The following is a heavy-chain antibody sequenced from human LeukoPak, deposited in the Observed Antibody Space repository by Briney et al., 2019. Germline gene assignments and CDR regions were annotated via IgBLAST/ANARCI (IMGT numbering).Heavy chain of an antibody. Sequence: GGSLRLSCAASEFTFSSYVMHWVRRTPGKGLVWVSRISHDGIISYADSVKGRFTISRDNAKNTLTLQMNSLRVEDTAVYFCARDWVYKIDYWGRGTLVTVSS. CDR3: ARDWVYKIDY. V-gene: IGHV3-74*01. D-gene: IGHD5-24*01. CDR1: EFTFSSYV. CDR2: ISHDGII. J-gene: IGHJ4*02.